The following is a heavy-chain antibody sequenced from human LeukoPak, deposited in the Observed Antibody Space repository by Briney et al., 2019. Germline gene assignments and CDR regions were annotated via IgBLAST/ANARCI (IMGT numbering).Heavy chain of an antibody. V-gene: IGHV4-34*01. CDR1: GGSFSGYY. D-gene: IGHD3-3*01. CDR3: ARGSGGEDYDFWSGYYFYFDY. J-gene: IGHJ4*02. CDR2: INHSGST. Sequence: SETLSLTCAVYGGSFSGYYWSWIRQPPGKGLEWIGEINHSGSTNYNPSLKSRVTTSVDTSKNQFSLKLSSVTAADTAVYYRARGSGGEDYDFWSGYYFYFDYWGQGTLVTVSS.